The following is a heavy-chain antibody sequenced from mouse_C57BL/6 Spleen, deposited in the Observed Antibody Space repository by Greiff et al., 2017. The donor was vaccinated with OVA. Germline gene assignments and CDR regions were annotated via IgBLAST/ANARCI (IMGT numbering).Heavy chain of an antibody. D-gene: IGHD2-3*01. CDR3: AREIYDGYDY. CDR1: GFTFSDYY. V-gene: IGHV5-16*01. CDR2: INYDGSST. J-gene: IGHJ2*01. Sequence: EVMLVESEGGLVQPGSSMKLSCTASGFTFSDYYMAWVRQVPEKGLEWVANINYDGSSTYYLDTLKSRVIIARDNAKNILYLQMSSLKSEDTATDYCAREIYDGYDYWGQGTTLTVSS.